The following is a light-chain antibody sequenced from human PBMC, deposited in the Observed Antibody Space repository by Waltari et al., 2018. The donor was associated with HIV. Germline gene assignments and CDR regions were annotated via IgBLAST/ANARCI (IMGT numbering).Light chain of an antibody. CDR1: SSDVGGYHY. J-gene: IGLJ1*01. CDR3: SSYAGSRDV. V-gene: IGLV2-8*01. CDR2: EVS. Sequence: QSALTQPPSASGSPGQSVTLSCTGTSSDVGGYHYVSWYQQHPGKAPKLMIYEVSKRPSGVPDRFFGSKSGNTASLTVSGLQAEDEADYYCSSYAGSRDVFGTGTKVTVL.